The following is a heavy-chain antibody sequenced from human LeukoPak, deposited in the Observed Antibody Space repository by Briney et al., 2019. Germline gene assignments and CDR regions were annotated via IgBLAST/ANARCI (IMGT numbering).Heavy chain of an antibody. CDR2: IKQDGSEK. Sequence: PGGSLRLSCAASGFTFSSYWMSWVRQAPGKGLEWVANIKQDGSEKYYVDSVKGRFTISRDNAKNSLYLQMNSLRAEDTAVYYCARAPTVTTADYYYYMDVWGKGTTVTVSS. J-gene: IGHJ6*03. CDR3: ARAPTVTTADYYYYMDV. D-gene: IGHD4-17*01. V-gene: IGHV3-7*04. CDR1: GFTFSSYW.